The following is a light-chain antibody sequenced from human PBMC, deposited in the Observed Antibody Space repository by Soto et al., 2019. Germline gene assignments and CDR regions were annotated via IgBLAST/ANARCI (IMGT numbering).Light chain of an antibody. Sequence: QSALTQPASVSASPGQSITISCPGTSSDVGGYNYVSWYQQHPGKAPKLMIYEVSNRPAGVSNRFSGSKSGNTASLTISGLQAEDEADYYCSSYTSSNTLVFGTGTKLTVL. CDR2: EVS. V-gene: IGLV2-14*01. J-gene: IGLJ1*01. CDR3: SSYTSSNTLV. CDR1: SSDVGGYNY.